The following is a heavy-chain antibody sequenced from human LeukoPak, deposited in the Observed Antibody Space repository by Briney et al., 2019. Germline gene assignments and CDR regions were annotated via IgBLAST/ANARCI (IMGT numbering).Heavy chain of an antibody. V-gene: IGHV3-21*01. D-gene: IGHD3-22*01. CDR2: ISSSSSYI. Sequence: GSLRLSCAASGFTFSSYSMNWVRQAPGKGLEWVSSISSSSSYIYYADSVKGRFTISRDNAKNSLYLQMNSLRAEDTAVYYCARASTSSVGLTNYWGQGTLVTVSS. CDR1: GFTFSSYS. CDR3: ARASTSSVGLTNY. J-gene: IGHJ4*02.